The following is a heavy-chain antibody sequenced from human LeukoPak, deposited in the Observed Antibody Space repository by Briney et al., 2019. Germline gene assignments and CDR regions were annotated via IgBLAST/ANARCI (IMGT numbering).Heavy chain of an antibody. J-gene: IGHJ5*02. V-gene: IGHV3-21*01. CDR1: GFTFSSYS. Sequence: GGSLRLSCAASGFTFSSYSMNWVRQAPGKGLEWVSSISSSSSYIYYADSVKGRFTISRDNAKNSLYLQMNSLRAEDTAVYYCARGPEYYYDSSGSTRGRFDPWGQGTLVTVSS. CDR3: ARGPEYYYDSSGSTRGRFDP. CDR2: ISSSSSYI. D-gene: IGHD3-22*01.